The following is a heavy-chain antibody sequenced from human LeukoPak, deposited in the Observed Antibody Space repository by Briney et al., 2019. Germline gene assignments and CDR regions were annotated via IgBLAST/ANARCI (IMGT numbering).Heavy chain of an antibody. J-gene: IGHJ6*03. CDR3: ARDRISLDYYYYMDV. Sequence: PSETLSLTCTVSGGSISSGSYDWRWIRQPAGKGLEWIGRIYTSGSTNYNPYLKSRVTISVDTSKNQFSLKLSSVTAADTAVYYCARDRISLDYYYYMDVWGKGTTVTVSS. V-gene: IGHV4-61*02. D-gene: IGHD2-21*01. CDR1: GGSISSGSYD. CDR2: IYTSGST.